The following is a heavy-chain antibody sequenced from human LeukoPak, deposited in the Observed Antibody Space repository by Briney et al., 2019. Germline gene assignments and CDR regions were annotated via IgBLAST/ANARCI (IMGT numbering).Heavy chain of an antibody. Sequence: GGSLRLSCAASGFTFSSYALHWVRQAPGKGLEYVSAISSNGGSTYYANSVKGRFTISRDNSKNTLYLQMGSLRAEDMAVYYCARVSSWYERADYWGQGTLVTVSS. CDR2: ISSNGGST. CDR3: ARVSSWYERADY. V-gene: IGHV3-64*01. J-gene: IGHJ4*02. CDR1: GFTFSSYA. D-gene: IGHD6-13*01.